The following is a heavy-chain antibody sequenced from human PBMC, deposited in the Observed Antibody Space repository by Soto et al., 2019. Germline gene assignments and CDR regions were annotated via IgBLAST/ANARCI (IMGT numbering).Heavy chain of an antibody. CDR2: IIPIFGTA. D-gene: IGHD2-15*01. V-gene: IGHV1-69*12. Sequence: QVQLVQSGAEVKKPGSSVKVSCKASGGTFSSYAISWVRQAPGQGLEWMGGIIPIFGTANYAQKFQGRVTITADESTSTADMELISLRSEDTAVYYCARRYCSGGSCDNWFDPWGQGTLVTVSS. J-gene: IGHJ5*02. CDR3: ARRYCSGGSCDNWFDP. CDR1: GGTFSSYA.